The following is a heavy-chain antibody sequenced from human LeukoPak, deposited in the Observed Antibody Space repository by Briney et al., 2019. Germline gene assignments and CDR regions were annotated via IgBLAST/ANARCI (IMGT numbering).Heavy chain of an antibody. CDR2: LYYSGIT. Sequence: PSETLSLTCTLSGGSISSDDSSWSWIRQPPGKGLEWIGYLYYSGITFYNPSLRSRVTISPDMSRNQFSLKLTSVTAADTTVDYCATWALWFGDLFVGALWGQGTLVTVSS. CDR1: GGSISSDDSS. V-gene: IGHV4-30-2*02. J-gene: IGHJ4*02. CDR3: ATWALWFGDLFVGAL. D-gene: IGHD3-10*01.